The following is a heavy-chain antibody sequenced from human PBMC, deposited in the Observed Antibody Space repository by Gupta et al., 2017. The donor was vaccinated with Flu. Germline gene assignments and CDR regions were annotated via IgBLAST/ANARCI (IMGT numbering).Heavy chain of an antibody. CDR2: SNHKGST. V-gene: IGHV4-34*01. Sequence: GLEWIGESNHKGSTDYNPSLKSRVTISVDTSKNQVSLHLTSVTAADTATYYCARGGYSYGYGELDFWGQGTLVTVSS. CDR3: ARGGYSYGYGELDF. D-gene: IGHD5-18*01. J-gene: IGHJ4*02.